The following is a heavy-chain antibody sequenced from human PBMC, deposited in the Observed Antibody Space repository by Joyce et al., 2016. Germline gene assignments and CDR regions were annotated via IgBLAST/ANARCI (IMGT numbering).Heavy chain of an antibody. D-gene: IGHD5-12*01. V-gene: IGHV4-4*02. Sequence: QVQLQESGPGLVKPSGTLSLTCAVSGGSISSAHWWSWVRQPPGKGLEWIGEIYHGESTPHNPSLKSRVTISVEKSKNQLSLKMNSVTAADTAVYYCARNGAYSQDSWGQGTLVTVSS. CDR1: GGSISSAHW. CDR2: IYHGEST. CDR3: ARNGAYSQDS. J-gene: IGHJ5*01.